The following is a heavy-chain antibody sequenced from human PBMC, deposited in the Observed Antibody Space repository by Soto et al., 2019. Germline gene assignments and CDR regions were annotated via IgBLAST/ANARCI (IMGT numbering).Heavy chain of an antibody. V-gene: IGHV3-23*01. CDR2: ISGSGGST. CDR3: AKHTQGPPIAVAGQDFDY. Sequence: GGSLRLSCAASGFTFSSYAMSWVRQAPGKGLEWVSAISGSGGSTYYADSVKGRFTISRDNSKNTLYLQMNSLRAEDTAVYYCAKHTQGPPIAVAGQDFDYWGQGTLVTVSS. D-gene: IGHD6-19*01. J-gene: IGHJ4*02. CDR1: GFTFSSYA.